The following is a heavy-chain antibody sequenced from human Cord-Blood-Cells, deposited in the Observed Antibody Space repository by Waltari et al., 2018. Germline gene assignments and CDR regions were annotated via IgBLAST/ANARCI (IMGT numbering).Heavy chain of an antibody. CDR1: GGSISSYY. D-gene: IGHD3-16*01. Sequence: QVQLQESGPGLVKPSETLSLTCTVSGGSISSYYWSWIRQPAGQGLEWIGRIYTSGSTNYNPSLKSRVTMSVDTSKNQFSLKLSSVTAADTAVYYCARDARGADYVYYYYYMDVWGKGTTVTVSS. CDR2: IYTSGST. V-gene: IGHV4-4*07. J-gene: IGHJ6*03. CDR3: ARDARGADYVYYYYYMDV.